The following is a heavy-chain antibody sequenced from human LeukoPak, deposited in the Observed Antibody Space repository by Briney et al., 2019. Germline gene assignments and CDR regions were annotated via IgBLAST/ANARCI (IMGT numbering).Heavy chain of an antibody. V-gene: IGHV1-46*03. D-gene: IGHD3-9*01. CDR1: GYTFTSYY. J-gene: IGHJ4*02. Sequence: GASVKASCKASGYTFTSYYMHWVRQAPGQGLEWMGIINPSGGSTSYAQKFQGRVTMTRDTSTSTVYMELSSLRSEDTAVYYCAVLTDTYYDILTGYSGGDYWGQGTLVTVSS. CDR3: AVLTDTYYDILTGYSGGDY. CDR2: INPSGGST.